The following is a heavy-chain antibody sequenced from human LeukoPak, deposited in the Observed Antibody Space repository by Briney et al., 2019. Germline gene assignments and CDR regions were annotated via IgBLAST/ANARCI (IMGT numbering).Heavy chain of an antibody. Sequence: PGGSLRLSCAASGFTFSSYAMSWVRQAPGKGLEWVSGISGSGGSTYYADSVKGRSTISRDNSKNTLYLQMNSLRVEDTAVYYCAKDDTMVRGGSRPYWGQGTLVTVSS. CDR2: ISGSGGST. J-gene: IGHJ4*02. D-gene: IGHD3-10*01. CDR3: AKDDTMVRGGSRPY. V-gene: IGHV3-23*01. CDR1: GFTFSSYA.